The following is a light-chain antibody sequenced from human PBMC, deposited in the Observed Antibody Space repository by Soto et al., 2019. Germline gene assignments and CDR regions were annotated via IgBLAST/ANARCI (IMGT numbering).Light chain of an antibody. Sequence: IVLTQSPGTLSLSPGERATLSCRASQSVRSSYLAWYQQKPGQAPRLLIYGASSRATGIPDRFTGSGSGTDFTLTISRLEPEDFALYSCQQYADSPLTFGGGAKVEIK. CDR1: QSVRSSY. V-gene: IGKV3-20*01. CDR2: GAS. J-gene: IGKJ4*01. CDR3: QQYADSPLT.